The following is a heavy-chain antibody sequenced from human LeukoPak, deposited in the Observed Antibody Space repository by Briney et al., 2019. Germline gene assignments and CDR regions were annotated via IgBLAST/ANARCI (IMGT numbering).Heavy chain of an antibody. CDR1: GGSISSSSYY. J-gene: IGHJ4*02. CDR3: ASAYYDILGGHFDY. Sequence: SETLSLTCTVSGGSISSSSYYWGWIRQPPGKGLEWIGSIYYSGSTYYNPSLKSRVTISVDTSKNQFSLKVTSVTAADTAVYYCASAYYDILGGHFDYWGQGTLVTVSS. D-gene: IGHD3-9*01. CDR2: IYYSGST. V-gene: IGHV4-39*07.